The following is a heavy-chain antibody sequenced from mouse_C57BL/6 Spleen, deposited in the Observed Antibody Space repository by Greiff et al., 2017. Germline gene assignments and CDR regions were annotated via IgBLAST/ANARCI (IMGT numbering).Heavy chain of an antibody. V-gene: IGHV1-55*01. CDR3: ARGAYYYGSSPAWFAY. CDR1: GYTFTSYW. J-gene: IGHJ3*01. Sequence: VQLQQPGAELVKPGASVKMSCKASGYTFTSYWITWVKQRPGQGLEWIGDIYPGSGSTNYNEKFKSKATLTVDTSSSTAYMQLSSLTSEDSAVYSGARGAYYYGSSPAWFAYWGQGTLVTVSA. CDR2: IYPGSGST. D-gene: IGHD1-1*01.